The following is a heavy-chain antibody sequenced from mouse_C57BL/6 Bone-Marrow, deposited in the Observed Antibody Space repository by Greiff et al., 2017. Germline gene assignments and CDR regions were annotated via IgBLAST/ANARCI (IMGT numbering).Heavy chain of an antibody. V-gene: IGHV1-5*01. CDR3: TFYYGSRGAMDY. J-gene: IGHJ4*01. CDR2: IYPGNSDT. D-gene: IGHD1-1*01. CDR1: GYTFTSYW. Sequence: VQLQQSGTVLARPGASVKMSCKTSGYTFTSYWMHWVQQRPGQGLEWIGAIYPGNSDTSYNQKFKGKAKLTAVTSASTAYMELSSLTNEDSAVYYCTFYYGSRGAMDYWGQGTSVTVSS.